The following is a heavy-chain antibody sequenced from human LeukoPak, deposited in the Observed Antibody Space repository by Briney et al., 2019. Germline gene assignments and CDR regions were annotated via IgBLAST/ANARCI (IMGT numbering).Heavy chain of an antibody. CDR3: ARGGYDYVWGSYRLLPWFDP. V-gene: IGHV4-59*01. Sequence: SETLSLTCTVSGGSISSYYWSWIRQPPGKGLEWIGYIYYSGSTNYNPSLKSRVTISVDTSKNRFSLKLSSVTAADTAVYYCARGGYDYVWGSYRLLPWFDPWGQGTLVTVSS. D-gene: IGHD3-16*02. J-gene: IGHJ5*02. CDR1: GGSISSYY. CDR2: IYYSGST.